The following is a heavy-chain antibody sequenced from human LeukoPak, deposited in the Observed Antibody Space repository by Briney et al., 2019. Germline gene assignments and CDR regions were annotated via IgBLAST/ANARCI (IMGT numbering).Heavy chain of an antibody. J-gene: IGHJ4*02. D-gene: IGHD5-18*01. CDR3: ARHASYTAIFDY. CDR1: GGSISSYY. CDR2: IYYGGST. V-gene: IGHV4-59*08. Sequence: NPSETLSLTCTVSGGSISSYYWSWIRQPPGKGLEWIGYIYYGGSTNYNPSLKSRVTISVDTSKNQFSLKLSSVTAADTAVYYCARHASYTAIFDYWGQGTLVTVSS.